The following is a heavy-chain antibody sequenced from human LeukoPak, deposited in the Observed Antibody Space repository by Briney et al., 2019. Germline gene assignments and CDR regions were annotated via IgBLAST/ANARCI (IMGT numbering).Heavy chain of an antibody. CDR1: GFTFDDYA. CDR3: AKDTGGYDILTGYYFDY. Sequence: PGRSLRLSCAASGFTFDDYAMHWVRQAPGKGLEWVSGISWNSGSIGYADSVKGRFTISRDNAKNSLYLQMNSLRAEDTALYYCAKDTGGYDILTGYYFDYWGQGTLVTVSS. J-gene: IGHJ4*02. CDR2: ISWNSGSI. D-gene: IGHD3-9*01. V-gene: IGHV3-9*01.